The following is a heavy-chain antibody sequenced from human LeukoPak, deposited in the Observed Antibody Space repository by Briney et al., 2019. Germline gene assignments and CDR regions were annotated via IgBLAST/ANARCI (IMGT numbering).Heavy chain of an antibody. CDR2: ISSSGNT. J-gene: IGHJ4*02. Sequence: PSETLSLTCIVSGGSTSGGNYYWGWIRRPPGKGLEWIGGISSSGNTYYNPSLKSRITISIDTSKNHFSLKLSSVTAADTAVYYCARLTRRSGNYFENWGQGTLVTVSS. D-gene: IGHD1-1*01. CDR3: ARLTRRSGNYFEN. CDR1: GGSTSGGNYY. V-gene: IGHV4-39*02.